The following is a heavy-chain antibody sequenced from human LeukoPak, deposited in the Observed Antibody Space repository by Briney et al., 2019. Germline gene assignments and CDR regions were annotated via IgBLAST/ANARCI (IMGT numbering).Heavy chain of an antibody. CDR3: ARNGAVAWYYFDY. D-gene: IGHD6-19*01. V-gene: IGHV3-30*04. J-gene: IGHJ4*02. Sequence: GRSLRLSCAASGFTFSSYAMHWVRQAPGKGLEWVAVTSYDGSNKYYADSVKGRFTISRDDSKNTLYLQMNSLRAEDTAVYYCARNGAVAWYYFDYWGQGTLVTVSS. CDR2: TSYDGSNK. CDR1: GFTFSSYA.